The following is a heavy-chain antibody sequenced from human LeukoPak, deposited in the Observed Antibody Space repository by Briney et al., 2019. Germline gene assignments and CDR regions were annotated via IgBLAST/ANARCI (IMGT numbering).Heavy chain of an antibody. V-gene: IGHV3-23*01. J-gene: IGHJ4*02. CDR1: GFTFDDYG. CDR2: ISGSGDST. D-gene: IGHD2-2*01. Sequence: PGGSLRLSCAASGFTFDDYGMTWVRHAPGKGLEWVSSISGSGDSTYYADSVKGRFTISRDNSKNTMYLQTNRLRAEDTALYYCAKDLLFGYCSGISCKAAFDYWGQGTLVTVSS. CDR3: AKDLLFGYCSGISCKAAFDY.